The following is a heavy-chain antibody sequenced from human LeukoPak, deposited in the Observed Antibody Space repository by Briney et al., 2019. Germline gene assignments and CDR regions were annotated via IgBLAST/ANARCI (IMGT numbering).Heavy chain of an antibody. D-gene: IGHD3-22*01. CDR2: IYYSRST. V-gene: IGHV4-30-4*07. CDR1: GGSISSGGYS. J-gene: IGHJ6*03. CDR3: ARLYYDSSYGVFYYYYMDV. Sequence: SETLSLTCAVSGGSISSGGYSWSWIRQPPGQGLEWIGYIYYSRSTYYNPSLKSRVTISVDTSKNQFSLKLSSVTAADTAAYYCARLYYDSSYGVFYYYYMDVWGKGTTVTISS.